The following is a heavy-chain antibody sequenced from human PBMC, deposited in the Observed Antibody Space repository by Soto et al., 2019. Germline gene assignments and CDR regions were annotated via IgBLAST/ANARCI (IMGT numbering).Heavy chain of an antibody. J-gene: IGHJ4*02. CDR1: GFTFSSYW. D-gene: IGHD6-19*01. CDR2: IKQDGSEK. V-gene: IGHV3-7*01. Sequence: PGGSLRLSCAASGFTFSSYWMSWVRQAPGKGLEWVANIKQDGSEKYYVDSVKGRFTISRDNAKNSLYLQMSSLRAEDTAVYYFARATAVDGIYFFDYWGQGTLVTGSA. CDR3: ARATAVDGIYFFDY.